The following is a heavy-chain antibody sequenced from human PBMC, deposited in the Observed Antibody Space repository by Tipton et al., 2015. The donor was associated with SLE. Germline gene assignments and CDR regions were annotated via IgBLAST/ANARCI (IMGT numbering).Heavy chain of an antibody. J-gene: IGHJ6*02. V-gene: IGHV1-2*02. D-gene: IGHD3-16*01. CDR1: GYTFTSYG. Sequence: QLVQSGAEVKKPGASVKVSCKASGYTFTSYGISWVRQAPGQGLEWMGWINPNSGGTNYAQKFQGRVTMTRDTSISTAYMELSRLRSDDPAVYYLARGEGGFGFDLYGMDVWGQGTTVTVSS. CDR2: INPNSGGT. CDR3: ARGEGGFGFDLYGMDV.